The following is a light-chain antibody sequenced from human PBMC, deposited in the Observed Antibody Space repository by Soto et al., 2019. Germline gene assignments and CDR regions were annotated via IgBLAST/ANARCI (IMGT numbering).Light chain of an antibody. CDR2: AAS. Sequence: IQLTQSPSSLSASVGDRVTITCRASQDISSYLAWYRQKPGKAPKLLIYAASTLQSGVPSRFSGSGSGTDFTLTISSLQPEDFATYYCQQLNSYPQTFGQGTKVEIK. CDR3: QQLNSYPQT. V-gene: IGKV1-9*01. J-gene: IGKJ1*01. CDR1: QDISSY.